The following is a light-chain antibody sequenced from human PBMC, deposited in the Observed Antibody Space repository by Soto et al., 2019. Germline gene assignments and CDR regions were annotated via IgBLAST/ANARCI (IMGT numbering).Light chain of an antibody. J-gene: IGLJ1*01. V-gene: IGLV2-8*01. CDR3: SSFAGTFFV. CDR1: SSDVGGYNY. CDR2: EVN. Sequence: QSVLTQPPSASGSPGQSVTISCTGTSSDVGGYNYVSWYQQHPGKVPKVLISEVNKRLSGVPDRFSGSKSGNTASLTVSGLQADDEADYYCSSFAGTFFVFGTGTKVTVL.